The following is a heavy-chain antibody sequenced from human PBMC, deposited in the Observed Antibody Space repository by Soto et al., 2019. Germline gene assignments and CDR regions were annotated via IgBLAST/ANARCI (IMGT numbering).Heavy chain of an antibody. CDR1: GGSISSADYY. V-gene: IGHV4-30-4*01. D-gene: IGHD5-12*01. CDR3: ARAIVVTIGGMDV. Sequence: SETLSLTCTVSGGSISSADYYWSWFRQPPGKGLEWIGYIYYGGSTFFNPSLKSRVTISKDTSRNQFSLRLNSVTAADTAVYYCARAIVVTIGGMDVWGQGTTVTVSS. CDR2: IYYGGST. J-gene: IGHJ6*02.